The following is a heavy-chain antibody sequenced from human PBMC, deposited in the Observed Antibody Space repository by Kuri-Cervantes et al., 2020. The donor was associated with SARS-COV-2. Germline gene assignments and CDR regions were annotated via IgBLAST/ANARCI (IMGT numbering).Heavy chain of an antibody. J-gene: IGHJ6*02. CDR3: ARASVRGIIITYHSYGMDV. D-gene: IGHD3-10*01. V-gene: IGHV1-2*04. CDR2: INPSSGGT. CDR1: GYTFTGYY. Sequence: ASVKVSCKASGYTFTGYYMHWVRQAPGQGLEWMGWINPSSGGTNYAQKFQGWVTMTRDTSISTAYMELSRLRSDDTAVYYCARASVRGIIITYHSYGMDVWGQGTTVTVSS.